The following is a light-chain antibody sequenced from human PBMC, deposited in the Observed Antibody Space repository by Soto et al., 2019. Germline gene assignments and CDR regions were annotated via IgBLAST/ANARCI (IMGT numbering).Light chain of an antibody. CDR3: SSFTTTYFYV. CDR2: EVN. V-gene: IGLV2-14*01. J-gene: IGLJ1*01. CDR1: SSDVGGYKF. Sequence: QSALTQPASVSASPGQSITISCTGTSSDVGGYKFVSWYQHHPGKAPKLMIYEVNNRPSGVSTRFSASKSAYTASLTISGLQAEDEADYYCSSFTTTYFYVFGPGTKLTVL.